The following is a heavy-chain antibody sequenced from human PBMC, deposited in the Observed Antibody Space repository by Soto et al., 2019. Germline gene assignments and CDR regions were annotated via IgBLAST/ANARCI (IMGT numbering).Heavy chain of an antibody. CDR2: INNDGSST. CDR1: GFTFSSYW. V-gene: IGHV3-74*01. D-gene: IGHD3-10*01. J-gene: IGHJ4*02. CDR3: ALPDASGVNYFDS. Sequence: PGGSLRPSCAASGFTFSSYWMHWVRQAPGKGLVWVSHINNDGSSTTYADSVKGRFTISRDNAENTLYLQMNSLRAEDTAVYYCALPDASGVNYFDSWGQGTLVTVSS.